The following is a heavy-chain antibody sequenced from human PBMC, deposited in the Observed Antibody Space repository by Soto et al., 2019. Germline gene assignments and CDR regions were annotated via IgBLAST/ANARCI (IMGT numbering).Heavy chain of an antibody. Sequence: PSETLSLTCAVYGGSFSGYYWSWIRQPPGKGLEWIGEINHSGSTNYNPSLKSGVTISVDTSKNQFSLKLSSVTAADTAVYYCARALPRGSGWKRNDAFDIWGQGTMVTVSS. J-gene: IGHJ3*02. D-gene: IGHD6-19*01. CDR3: ARALPRGSGWKRNDAFDI. V-gene: IGHV4-34*01. CDR1: GGSFSGYY. CDR2: INHSGST.